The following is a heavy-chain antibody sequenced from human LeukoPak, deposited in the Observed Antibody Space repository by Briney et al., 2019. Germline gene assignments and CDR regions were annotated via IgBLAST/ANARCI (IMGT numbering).Heavy chain of an antibody. CDR2: IYHSGST. V-gene: IGHV4-30-2*01. CDR1: GGSISSGGYY. Sequence: SETLSLTCTVSGGSISSGGYYWSWIRQPPGKGLEWIGYIYHSGSTYYNPSLKSRVTISVDRSKNQFSLKLSSVTAADTAVYYCARDPGDFWSGYFYWGQGTLVTVSS. J-gene: IGHJ4*02. D-gene: IGHD3-3*01. CDR3: ARDPGDFWSGYFY.